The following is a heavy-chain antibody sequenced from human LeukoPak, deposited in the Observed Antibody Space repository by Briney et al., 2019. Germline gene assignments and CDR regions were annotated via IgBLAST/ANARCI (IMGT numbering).Heavy chain of an antibody. CDR1: GFTSTYSL. V-gene: IGHV3-7*04. D-gene: IGHD3-10*01. CDR2: IKQDGSEN. CDR3: ARAASYYYRSGIRYYWFDP. Sequence: GGSLRLSSAATGFTSTYSLMSTVRQSPGRGLEWVANIKQDGSENYYVESVKGRFTISRDNAKNSLYLQMNSLRPQDRAVYYCARAASYYYRSGIRYYWFDPWGQGTLVTVSP. J-gene: IGHJ5*02.